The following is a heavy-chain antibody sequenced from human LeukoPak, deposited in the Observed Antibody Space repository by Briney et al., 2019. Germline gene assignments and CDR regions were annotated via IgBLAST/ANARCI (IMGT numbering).Heavy chain of an antibody. D-gene: IGHD2-15*01. CDR1: GDSISSYY. Sequence: SETLSLTCTVSGDSISSYYWSWIRQPPGKGLEWIGYIYNSGSTDYNPSLKSRVTISVDTSKKQFSLKLSAVTAADTAVYYCARASQLYFFDYWGRGTLVTVSS. V-gene: IGHV4-59*12. CDR3: ARASQLYFFDY. CDR2: IYNSGST. J-gene: IGHJ4*02.